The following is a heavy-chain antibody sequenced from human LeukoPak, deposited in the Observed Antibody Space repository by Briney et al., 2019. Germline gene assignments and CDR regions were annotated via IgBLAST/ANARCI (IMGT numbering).Heavy chain of an antibody. J-gene: IGHJ4*02. D-gene: IGHD3-3*01. V-gene: IGHV3-30*02. Sequence: GGSLRLSCAASGFTLSSYGMHWVRQAPGKGLEWVAFIRYDGSNKYYADSVKGRFTISRDNSKNTLYLQMNSQRAEDTAVYYCAKALGPHYDFWSGYDGVDYWGQGTLVTVSS. CDR3: AKALGPHYDFWSGYDGVDY. CDR1: GFTLSSYG. CDR2: IRYDGSNK.